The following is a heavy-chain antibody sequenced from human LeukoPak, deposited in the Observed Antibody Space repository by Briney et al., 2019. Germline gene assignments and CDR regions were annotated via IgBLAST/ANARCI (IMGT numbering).Heavy chain of an antibody. CDR3: AKDQRALIVVVRQFDY. D-gene: IGHD3-22*01. CDR2: ISYDGSNK. V-gene: IGHV3-30*18. Sequence: GGSLRLSCAASGFTFSSYGMHWVRQAPGKGLEWVAVISYDGSNKYYADSVKGRFTISRDNSKNTLYLQMNSLRAEDTAVYYCAKDQRALIVVVRQFDYWGQGTLVTVSS. CDR1: GFTFSSYG. J-gene: IGHJ4*02.